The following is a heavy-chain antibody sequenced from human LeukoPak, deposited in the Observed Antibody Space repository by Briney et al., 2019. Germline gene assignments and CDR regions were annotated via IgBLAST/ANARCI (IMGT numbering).Heavy chain of an antibody. CDR2: IYTGGTI. CDR3: ALLWYGELPQVDY. D-gene: IGHD3-10*01. Sequence: GSLRLSCAASGFSVNNNYMTWVRQAPGKGLEWVSLIYTGGTIYYADSVKGRFTISRDNSKNTLYLQMNSLTAEDTAVYYCALLWYGELPQVDYWGQGTLVTVSS. J-gene: IGHJ4*02. CDR1: GFSVNNNY. V-gene: IGHV3-53*01.